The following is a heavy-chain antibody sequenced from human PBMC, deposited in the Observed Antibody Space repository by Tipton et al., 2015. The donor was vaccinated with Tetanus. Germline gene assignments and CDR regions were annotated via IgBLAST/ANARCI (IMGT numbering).Heavy chain of an antibody. J-gene: IGHJ6*02. Sequence: QSGAEVKKPGASVKVSCKASGYTFTSYGISWVRQAPGQGLEWMGWISAYNGNTNYAQKLQGRVTMTTDTSTSTAYMELRSLRSDDTAVYYCARDSRVQWLVSGWYYYGMDVWGQGTTVTVSS. D-gene: IGHD6-19*01. CDR1: GYTFTSYG. V-gene: IGHV1-18*01. CDR2: ISAYNGNT. CDR3: ARDSRVQWLVSGWYYYGMDV.